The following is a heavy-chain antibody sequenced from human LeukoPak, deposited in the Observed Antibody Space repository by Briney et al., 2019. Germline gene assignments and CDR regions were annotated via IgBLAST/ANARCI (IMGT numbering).Heavy chain of an antibody. Sequence: PGGSLRLSCAASGFTFSSYAMHWVRQAPGKGLEWVAVISYDGSNKYYADSVKGRFTISRDNSKNTLYLQMNSLRAEDTAVYYCASWEFNAQVDTAMVMDYYYMDVWGKGTTVTVSS. D-gene: IGHD5-18*01. V-gene: IGHV3-30-3*01. CDR3: ASWEFNAQVDTAMVMDYYYMDV. CDR2: ISYDGSNK. J-gene: IGHJ6*03. CDR1: GFTFSSYA.